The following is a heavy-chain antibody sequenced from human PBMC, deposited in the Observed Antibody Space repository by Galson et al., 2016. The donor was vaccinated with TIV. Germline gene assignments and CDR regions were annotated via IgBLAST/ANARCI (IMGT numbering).Heavy chain of an antibody. Sequence: SVKVSCKASGGTFNSDAFNWVRQVPGQGLEWMGTIIPILNTPTYAQKFQGRLTITADKSATTTYMELSSPRSGDTAIYYCARALAQGEFYGMDVWGQGTTVIVSS. D-gene: IGHD3-10*01. CDR3: ARALAQGEFYGMDV. V-gene: IGHV1-69*04. J-gene: IGHJ6*02. CDR2: IIPILNTP. CDR1: GGTFNSDA.